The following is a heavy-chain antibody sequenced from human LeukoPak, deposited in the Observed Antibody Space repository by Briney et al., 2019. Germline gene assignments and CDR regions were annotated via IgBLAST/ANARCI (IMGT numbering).Heavy chain of an antibody. CDR2: ISSSGSTI. D-gene: IGHD6-13*01. CDR3: ARDSLRQDSSSGNFDY. J-gene: IGHJ4*02. V-gene: IGHV3-48*03. CDR1: GFTFRSYE. Sequence: QPGGSLRLSCAASGFTFRSYEMNWVRQAPGKGLEWVSFISSSGSTIYYADSVKGRFTISRDNAKNSLYLQMNSLRAEDTAVYYCARDSLRQDSSSGNFDYWGQGTLVTVSS.